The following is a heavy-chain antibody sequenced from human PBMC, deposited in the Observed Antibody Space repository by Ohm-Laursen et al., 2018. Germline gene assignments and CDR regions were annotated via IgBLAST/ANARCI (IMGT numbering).Heavy chain of an antibody. CDR1: GGSFSGYY. CDR2: INQSGAT. V-gene: IGHV4-34*01. CDR3: AREGKSDDSTGYCLGY. D-gene: IGHD3-22*01. J-gene: IGHJ4*02. Sequence: TLSLTCAFYGGSFSGYYWSWIRQPPGKGLEWIGEINQSGATNYNPSLKSRVTISIDTSKNQFSLKLSSSTDADTAVYYCAREGKSDDSTGYCLGYWGPGTLVTVSS.